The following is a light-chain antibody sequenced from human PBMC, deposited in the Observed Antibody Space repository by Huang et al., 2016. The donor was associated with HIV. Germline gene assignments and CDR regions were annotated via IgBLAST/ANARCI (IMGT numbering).Light chain of an antibody. CDR3: QKYNTWPFT. V-gene: IGKV3-15*01. Sequence: EIVMTQSPATLSVSPGERVTLSCRASQSVGSNLAWYQQTPGQAPRLLIYGASTRATGVPIGFSGSGSGKEFTLTISSLQSEDFAVYYCQKYNTWPFTFGPGAKVDI. CDR2: GAS. CDR1: QSVGSN. J-gene: IGKJ3*01.